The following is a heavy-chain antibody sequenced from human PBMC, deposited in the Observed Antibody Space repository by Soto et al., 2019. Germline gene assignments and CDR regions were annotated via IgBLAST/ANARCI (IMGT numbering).Heavy chain of an antibody. J-gene: IGHJ4*02. CDR2: ISGSGGST. CDR3: AKDYGDGGLFDY. D-gene: IGHD4-17*01. V-gene: IGHV3-23*01. CDR1: GFTFSSYA. Sequence: EVQLLESGGGLVQPGGSLRLSCAASGFTFSSYAMSWVRQAPGKGLEWVSAISGSGGSTYYADSVKGRFTISRDNAKNTLYLQMNGLRAEDTAVYYCAKDYGDGGLFDYWGQGTLVTVSS.